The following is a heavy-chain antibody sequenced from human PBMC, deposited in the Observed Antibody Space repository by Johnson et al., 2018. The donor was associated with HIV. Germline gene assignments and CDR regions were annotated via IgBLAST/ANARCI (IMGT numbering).Heavy chain of an antibody. CDR1: GFTFSSYW. J-gene: IGHJ3*02. D-gene: IGHD6-19*01. CDR2: IKQDGSEK. V-gene: IGHV3-7*05. CDR3: AGDAVARAFDI. Sequence: VQLVESGGGLVQPGGSLRLSCAASGFTFSSYWMSWVRQAPGKGLEWVANIKQDGSEKYYVDSVKGRFTISRDNAKNSLYLQMNSLRADATAVYYCAGDAVARAFDIWGQGTMVTVSS.